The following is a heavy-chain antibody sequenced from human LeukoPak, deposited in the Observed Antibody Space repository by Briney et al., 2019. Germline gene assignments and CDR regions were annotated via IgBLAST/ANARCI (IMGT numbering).Heavy chain of an antibody. Sequence: GGSLRLSCAASGFTFSDYSLNWVSQAPGKGLEWVSSISSSSYIYYADSVKGRFTISRDNAKNSLYLQMNSLRAEDTAVYYCARVGSYRDDAFDIWGQGTMVTVSS. CDR2: ISSSSYI. J-gene: IGHJ3*02. V-gene: IGHV3-21*01. D-gene: IGHD4-17*01. CDR3: ARVGSYRDDAFDI. CDR1: GFTFSDYS.